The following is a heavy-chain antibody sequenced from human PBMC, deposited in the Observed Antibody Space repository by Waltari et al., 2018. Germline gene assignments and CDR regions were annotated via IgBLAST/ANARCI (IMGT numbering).Heavy chain of an antibody. V-gene: IGHV3-30*17. CDR3: ARGMRSGSGYFYYYLDV. J-gene: IGHJ6*03. Sequence: QVQLVESGGGVVQPGRYLTVSCEASGFTFSPYTLHWVRQAPGKGLEWVAAISFDGGQKSYADSVRGRFTISRDNSKSTVNVEMNSLRPEDTAMYYCARGMRSGSGYFYYYLDVWGKGTTVTVSS. CDR2: ISFDGGQK. D-gene: IGHD6-25*01. CDR1: GFTFSPYT.